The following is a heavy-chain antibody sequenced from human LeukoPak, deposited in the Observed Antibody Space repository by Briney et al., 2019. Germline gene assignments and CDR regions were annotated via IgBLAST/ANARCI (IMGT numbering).Heavy chain of an antibody. Sequence: VASVTVSCKASGYTFTGYYMHWVRQAPGQGHGWMGWITPNSGGTNYAQKFQGRVTITRDTSISTGYMELTRLRSDDTAVYYCARGPHPILKYDSSGYRFDYWGQGTLVTVSS. CDR2: ITPNSGGT. J-gene: IGHJ4*02. CDR3: ARGPHPILKYDSSGYRFDY. CDR1: GYTFTGYY. D-gene: IGHD3-22*01. V-gene: IGHV1-2*02.